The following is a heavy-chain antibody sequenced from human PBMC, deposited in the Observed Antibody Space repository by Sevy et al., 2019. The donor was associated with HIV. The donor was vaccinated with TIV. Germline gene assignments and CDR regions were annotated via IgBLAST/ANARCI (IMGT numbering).Heavy chain of an antibody. J-gene: IGHJ6*02. CDR3: ARDRAVVVAAAHDYGDYYYYGMDV. D-gene: IGHD2-15*01. CDR1: GYTFTSYG. CDR2: ISAYNGNT. V-gene: IGHV1-18*01. Sequence: ASVKVSCKASGYTFTSYGISWVRQAPGQGLEWMGWISAYNGNTNYAQKLQGRVTMTTDTSTSTAYMELRSLRSDDTAVYHCARDRAVVVAAAHDYGDYYYYGMDVWGQGTTVTFSS.